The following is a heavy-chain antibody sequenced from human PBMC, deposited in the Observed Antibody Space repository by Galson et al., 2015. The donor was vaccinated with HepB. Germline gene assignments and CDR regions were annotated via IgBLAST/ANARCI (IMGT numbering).Heavy chain of an antibody. CDR1: GFTFSDYW. CDR2: INQDGSET. J-gene: IGHJ5*02. CDR3: ARVGGHGSGKLQPPDS. V-gene: IGHV3-7*03. D-gene: IGHD3-10*01. Sequence: SLRLSCAASGFTFSDYWMTWVRQAPGKGLEWVANINQDGSETNYVGSVKGRFTISRDNTDNSLILQTNSLRDEDTALYFCARVGGHGSGKLQPPDSWGQGTHVTVSS.